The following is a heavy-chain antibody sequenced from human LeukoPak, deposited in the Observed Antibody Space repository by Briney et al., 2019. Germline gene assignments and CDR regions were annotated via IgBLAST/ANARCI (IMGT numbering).Heavy chain of an antibody. Sequence: SGGSLRPSCAASGFTFSSYATHWVREAPGKGLEWVAVISYDGSNKYYADSVKGRFTISRDNSKNTLYLQMNSLRAEDTAVYYCARVLLKAVTWAFDYWGQGTLVTVSS. V-gene: IGHV3-30-3*01. D-gene: IGHD3-16*01. J-gene: IGHJ4*02. CDR1: GFTFSSYA. CDR2: ISYDGSNK. CDR3: ARVLLKAVTWAFDY.